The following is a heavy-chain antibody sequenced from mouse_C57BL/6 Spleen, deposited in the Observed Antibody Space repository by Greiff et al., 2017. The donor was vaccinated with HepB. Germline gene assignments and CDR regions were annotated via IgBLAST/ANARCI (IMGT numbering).Heavy chain of an antibody. CDR1: GYSITSGYY. D-gene: IGHD2-4*01. Sequence: EVKLLESGPGLVKPSQSLSLTCSVTGYSITSGYYWNWIRQFPGNKLEWMGYISYDGSNNYNPSLKNRISITRDTSKNQFFLKLNSVTTEDTATYYCALYDYDDWYFDVWGTGTTVTVSS. CDR2: ISYDGSN. J-gene: IGHJ1*03. CDR3: ALYDYDDWYFDV. V-gene: IGHV3-6*01.